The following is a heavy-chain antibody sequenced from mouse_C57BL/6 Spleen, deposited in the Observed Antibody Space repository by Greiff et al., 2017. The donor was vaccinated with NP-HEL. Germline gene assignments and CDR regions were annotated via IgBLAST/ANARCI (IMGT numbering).Heavy chain of an antibody. Sequence: VQLQQPGAELVRPGSSVKLSCKASGYTFTSYWMDWVKQRPGQGLEWIGNIYPSDSETHYNQKFKDKATLTVDKSSSTAYMQLSSLTSEDSAVYYCARGDDALYYFDYWGQGTTLTVSS. CDR3: ARGDDALYYFDY. V-gene: IGHV1-61*01. J-gene: IGHJ2*01. CDR1: GYTFTSYW. CDR2: IYPSDSET. D-gene: IGHD2-3*01.